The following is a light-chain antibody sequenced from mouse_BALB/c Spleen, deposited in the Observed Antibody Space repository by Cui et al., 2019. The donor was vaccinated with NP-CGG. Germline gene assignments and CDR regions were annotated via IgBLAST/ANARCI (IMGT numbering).Light chain of an antibody. V-gene: IGLV1*01. Sequence: QAAVTQESALTTPRGETVRLTCRSTAGAVTTSNYANWVQEKPDHLFTGLIGGTNNRAPGVPARFSGSLIGDKAALTITGAQTEDEAIYFCALWYSNHWVFGGGTKLTVL. CDR1: AGAVTTSNY. CDR3: ALWYSNHWV. J-gene: IGLJ1*01. CDR2: GTN.